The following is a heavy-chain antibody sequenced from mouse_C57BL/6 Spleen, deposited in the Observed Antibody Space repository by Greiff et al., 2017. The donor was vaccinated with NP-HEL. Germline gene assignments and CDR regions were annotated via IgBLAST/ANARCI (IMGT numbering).Heavy chain of an antibody. J-gene: IGHJ3*01. V-gene: IGHV1-76*01. Sequence: QVQLKQSGAELVRPGASVKLSCKASGYTFTDYYINWVKQRPGQGLEWIARIYPGSGNTYYNEKFEGKATLTAEKSSSTAYMQLSSLTSEDSAVYFCERGATRGFAYWGQGTLVTVSA. CDR3: ERGATRGFAY. CDR2: IYPGSGNT. CDR1: GYTFTDYY. D-gene: IGHD3-1*01.